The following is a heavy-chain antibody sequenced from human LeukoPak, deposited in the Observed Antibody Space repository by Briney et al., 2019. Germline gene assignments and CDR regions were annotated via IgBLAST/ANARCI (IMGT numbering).Heavy chain of an antibody. CDR3: ARGTRGELLGDY. CDR2: IYHSGST. D-gene: IGHD1-26*01. J-gene: IGHJ4*02. V-gene: IGHV4-38-2*02. Sequence: SETLSLTCSVSGSSISSGYYWGWIRQPPGKGLEWIGSIYHSGSTYYNPSLKSRVTISVDMSKNQFSLKLSSVTAADTAVYYCARGTRGELLGDYWGQGTLVTVSS. CDR1: GSSISSGYY.